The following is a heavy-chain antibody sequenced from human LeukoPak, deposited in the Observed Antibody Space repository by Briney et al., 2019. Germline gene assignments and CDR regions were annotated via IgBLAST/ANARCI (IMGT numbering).Heavy chain of an antibody. CDR3: AREIWMGSGHKRFDY. J-gene: IGHJ4*02. Sequence: GASVKVSCKASGYTFTGYYMHWVRQAPGQGLEWMGWINPNSGGTNYAQKFQGWVTMTRDTSISTAYMELSRLRSDDTAVYYCAREIWMGSGHKRFDYWGQGTLVTVSS. CDR1: GYTFTGYY. V-gene: IGHV1-2*04. D-gene: IGHD6-19*01. CDR2: INPNSGGT.